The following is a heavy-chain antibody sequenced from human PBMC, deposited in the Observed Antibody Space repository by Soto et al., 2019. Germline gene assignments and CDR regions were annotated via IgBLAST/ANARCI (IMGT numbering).Heavy chain of an antibody. D-gene: IGHD2-2*01. CDR2: IIPIFGTA. J-gene: IGHJ6*02. Sequence: SVKVSCKASGGTFSSYAISWVRQAPGQGLEWMGGIIPIFGTANYAQKFRGRVTITADESTSTAYMELSSLRSEDTAVYYCASLAAANVPGYYGMDVWGQGTTVTVSS. CDR3: ASLAAANVPGYYGMDV. V-gene: IGHV1-69*13. CDR1: GGTFSSYA.